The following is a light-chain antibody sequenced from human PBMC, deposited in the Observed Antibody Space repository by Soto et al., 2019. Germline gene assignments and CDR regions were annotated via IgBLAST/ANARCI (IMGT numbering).Light chain of an antibody. V-gene: IGKV1-27*01. Sequence: EIQMTQSPSSLSASVGDRVTLTCRASQGISNYLAWYQQKPGKVPKLLIYAASTLQSGVPSRFSGSGSGTDFTLTSSSLQPDDVATYYCQKYSSAPRTFGQGTKLDIK. J-gene: IGKJ1*01. CDR3: QKYSSAPRT. CDR2: AAS. CDR1: QGISNY.